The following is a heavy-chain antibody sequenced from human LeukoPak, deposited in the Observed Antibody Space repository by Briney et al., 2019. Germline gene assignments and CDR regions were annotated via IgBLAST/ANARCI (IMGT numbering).Heavy chain of an antibody. D-gene: IGHD3-3*01. CDR3: ARGGGSGYYEDWFDP. V-gene: IGHV4-31*03. CDR1: GGSISSGGYY. Sequence: PSETLSLTCTVSGGSISSGGYYWSWIRQHPGKGLEWIGYIYYSGSTYYNPSLKSRVTISVDTSKNQFSLKLSSVTAADTAVYYCARGGGSGYYEDWFDPWGQGTLVTVSS. J-gene: IGHJ5*02. CDR2: IYYSGST.